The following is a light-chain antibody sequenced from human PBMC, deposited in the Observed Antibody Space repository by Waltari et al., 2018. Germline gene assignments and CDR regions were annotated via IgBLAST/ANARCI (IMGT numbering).Light chain of an antibody. CDR1: QSLRIY. V-gene: IGKV3-20*01. J-gene: IGKJ1*01. CDR2: HAS. Sequence: EIVLTQSPGTLSLSPGERATLSCRASQSLRIYLAWYQPKPGQAPRLLIYHASTRATGIPDRFSGSGSGTDFSLTISRLEPEDFAVYYCQHYESLPVTFGQGTKVEIK. CDR3: QHYESLPVT.